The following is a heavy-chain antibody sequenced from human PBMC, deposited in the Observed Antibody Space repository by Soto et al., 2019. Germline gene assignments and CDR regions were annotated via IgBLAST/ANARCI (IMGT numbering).Heavy chain of an antibody. J-gene: IGHJ5*02. Sequence: SETLSLSCAVYGGSFSGYYSGWIRQAPGKGLEWIGEINHSGSTTYNPSHKSRVTISVDTSKNQFSLKLSSVTAADTAVYYCAREQEYGSDGSCFGGWSAPWGKGTLVTVSP. CDR3: AREQEYGSDGSCFGGWSAP. V-gene: IGHV4-34*01. D-gene: IGHD2-15*01. CDR1: GGSFSGYY. CDR2: INHSGST.